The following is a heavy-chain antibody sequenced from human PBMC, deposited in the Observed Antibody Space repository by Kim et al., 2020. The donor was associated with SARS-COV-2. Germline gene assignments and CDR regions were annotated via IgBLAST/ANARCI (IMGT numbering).Heavy chain of an antibody. CDR1: GGSISSYY. CDR3: AGEVITIFGTHAFDI. D-gene: IGHD3-9*01. V-gene: IGHV4-4*07. Sequence: SETLSLTCTVSGGSISSYYWSWIRQPAGKGLEWIGRIYTSGSTNYNPSLKSRVTMSVDTSKNQFSLKLSSVTAADTAVYYCAGEVITIFGTHAFDIWGQGTMVTVSS. CDR2: IYTSGST. J-gene: IGHJ3*02.